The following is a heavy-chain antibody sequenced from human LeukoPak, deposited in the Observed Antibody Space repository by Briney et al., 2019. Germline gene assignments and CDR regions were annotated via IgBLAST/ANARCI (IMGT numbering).Heavy chain of an antibody. Sequence: PSETLSLTCTVSGGSISNYYWNWIRQPAGKGLEWIGRIYASGSTNYNPSLKSRVTISVDTSKNQFSLKLSSVTAADTAVYYCARPPRIGRSGYYWYWGQGTLVTVSS. V-gene: IGHV4-4*07. D-gene: IGHD3-3*01. CDR2: IYASGST. CDR1: GGSISNYY. J-gene: IGHJ4*02. CDR3: ARPPRIGRSGYYWY.